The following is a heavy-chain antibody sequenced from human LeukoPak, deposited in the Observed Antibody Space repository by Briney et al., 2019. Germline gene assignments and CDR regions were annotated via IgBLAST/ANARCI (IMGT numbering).Heavy chain of an antibody. CDR2: IRSKADSYAT. Sequence: PGGSLKLSCAASGFTFSGSTMHWVRQASGKGLEWVGRIRSKADSYATAYAASVKGRFTISRDDSKNTALLQMNSLKTEDTAVHYCTRLDWNDEGFDYWGQGTLVTVSS. D-gene: IGHD1-1*01. V-gene: IGHV3-73*01. J-gene: IGHJ4*02. CDR3: TRLDWNDEGFDY. CDR1: GFTFSGST.